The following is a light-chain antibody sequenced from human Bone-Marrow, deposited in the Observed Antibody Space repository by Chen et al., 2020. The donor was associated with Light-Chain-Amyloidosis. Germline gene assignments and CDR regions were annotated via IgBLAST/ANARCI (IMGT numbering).Light chain of an antibody. J-gene: IGKJ2*02. CDR1: QSISTY. CDR3: QESHSSLSRT. Sequence: DIQMTQSPSSLAASVGDRVTIVCRASQSISTYLNWYQQKPGKAPKLLIYATSTLQTGVPPRFSGSGSGTDFTLTISSLQPEDFATYYCQESHSSLSRTFGQGTKLKIK. CDR2: ATS. V-gene: IGKV1-39*01.